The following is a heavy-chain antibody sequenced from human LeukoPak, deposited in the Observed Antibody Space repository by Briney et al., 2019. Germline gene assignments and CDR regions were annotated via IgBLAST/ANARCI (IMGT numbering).Heavy chain of an antibody. J-gene: IGHJ6*03. V-gene: IGHV4-39*07. CDR1: GGSISSSSYY. Sequence: PSETLSLTCTVSGGSISSSSYYWGWIRQPPGKGLEWIGSIYHSGSTYYNPSLKSRVTISVDTSKNQFSLKLSSVTAADTAVYYCARVSDIVAYYYYYMDVWGKGTTVTVSS. CDR2: IYHSGST. D-gene: IGHD5-12*01. CDR3: ARVSDIVAYYYYYMDV.